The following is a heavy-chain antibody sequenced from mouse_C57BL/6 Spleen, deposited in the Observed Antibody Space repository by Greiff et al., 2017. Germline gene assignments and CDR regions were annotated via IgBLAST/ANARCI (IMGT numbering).Heavy chain of an antibody. CDR2: INPSTGGT. Sequence: EVQLQQSGPELVKPGASVKLSCKASGYSFTGYYMNWVKQSPEKSLEWIGEINPSTGGTTSNQKFKAKATLTVDKSSSTAYMQLKSLTSEDSAVYYGARCSYYGSSSRGYFDVWGTGTTVTVSS. CDR1: GYSFTGYY. D-gene: IGHD1-1*01. CDR3: ARCSYYGSSSRGYFDV. V-gene: IGHV1-42*01. J-gene: IGHJ1*03.